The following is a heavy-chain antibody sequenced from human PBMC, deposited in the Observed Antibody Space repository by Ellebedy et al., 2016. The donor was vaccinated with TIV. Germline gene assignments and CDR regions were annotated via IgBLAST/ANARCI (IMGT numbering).Heavy chain of an antibody. J-gene: IGHJ4*02. D-gene: IGHD1-7*01. CDR3: ARRTTGEGPGCFDY. Sequence: PGGSLRLSCAASGFSFSNYALSWVRQTPGKGLEWVSAIGPDGSVTKYADSVKGRFTISRDNSKNTLFLQMNSLRAEDTATYYCARRTTGEGPGCFDYWGQGTLVTVSS. CDR1: GFSFSNYA. CDR2: IGPDGSVT. V-gene: IGHV3-23*01.